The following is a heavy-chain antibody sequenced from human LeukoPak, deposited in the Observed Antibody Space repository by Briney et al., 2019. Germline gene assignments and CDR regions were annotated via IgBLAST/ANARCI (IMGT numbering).Heavy chain of an antibody. V-gene: IGHV4-31*03. CDR2: IYYSGST. CDR3: ARDRGNTVTTPLGWFDP. D-gene: IGHD4-17*01. Sequence: PSQTLSLTCTVSGGFISSGGYYWSWIRQHPGKGLEWIGYIYYSGSTYYNPSLKSRVTISVDTSKNQFSLKLSSVTAADTAVYYCARDRGNTVTTPLGWFDPWGQGTLVTVSS. J-gene: IGHJ5*02. CDR1: GGFISSGGYY.